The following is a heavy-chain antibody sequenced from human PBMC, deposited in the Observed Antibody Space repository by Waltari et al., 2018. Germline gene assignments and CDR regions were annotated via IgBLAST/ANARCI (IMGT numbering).Heavy chain of an antibody. J-gene: IGHJ4*02. V-gene: IGHV4-38-2*01. D-gene: IGHD2-8*01. CDR3: ARACTNGVCYVDY. CDR2: IYHSGST. CDR1: GYSISSGYY. Sequence: QEQLQESGPGLVKPSETLSLTCAVSGYSISSGYYWGWIRQPPGKGLEWIGSIYHSGSTYYNPSLKSRVTISVDTSKNQFSLKLSSVTAADTAVYYCARACTNGVCYVDYWGQGTLVTVSS.